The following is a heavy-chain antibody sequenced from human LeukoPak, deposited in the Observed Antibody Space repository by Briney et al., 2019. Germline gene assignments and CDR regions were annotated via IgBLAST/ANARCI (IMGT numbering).Heavy chain of an antibody. J-gene: IGHJ6*02. D-gene: IGHD3-16*02. Sequence: GGSLRLSCAASGFTFSSFAMHWVRQAPGRGLEWVALISYDGNNKYYADSVKGRFTISRDDSKNTLYLQMSSLRAEDTALYYCAKDVYDYVWGTYRGRDYYYYGMDVWGQGTTVTVSS. CDR1: GFTFSSFA. CDR3: AKDVYDYVWGTYRGRDYYYYGMDV. CDR2: ISYDGNNK. V-gene: IGHV3-30*18.